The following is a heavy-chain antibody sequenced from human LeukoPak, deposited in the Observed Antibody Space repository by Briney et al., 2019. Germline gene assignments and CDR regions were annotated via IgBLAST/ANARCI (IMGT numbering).Heavy chain of an antibody. CDR3: AKDIAARYYYYGMDV. Sequence: GGSLRLSCAVSGFTFDDYAMHWVRQAPGKGLEWVSGISWNSGSIDYTDSVKGRFTISRDSAKNSLYLHMNSLRAEDTALYYCAKDIAARYYYYGMDVWGQGTTVTVSS. V-gene: IGHV3-9*01. CDR1: GFTFDDYA. CDR2: ISWNSGSI. D-gene: IGHD6-6*01. J-gene: IGHJ6*02.